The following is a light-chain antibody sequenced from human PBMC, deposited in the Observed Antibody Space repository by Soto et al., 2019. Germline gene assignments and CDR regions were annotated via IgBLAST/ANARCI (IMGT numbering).Light chain of an antibody. J-gene: IGKJ5*01. V-gene: IGKV3-20*01. Sequence: EIVLTQSPDTLCLSPGERATLPCRASQTVIRNYLAWHQQKPGQTPRLIVYGASSRATGIPDRCSGSGAGTDFTLTISRLEPEDFAVYYCQQHGTSPITFGQGTRLEIK. CDR2: GAS. CDR3: QQHGTSPIT. CDR1: QTVIRNY.